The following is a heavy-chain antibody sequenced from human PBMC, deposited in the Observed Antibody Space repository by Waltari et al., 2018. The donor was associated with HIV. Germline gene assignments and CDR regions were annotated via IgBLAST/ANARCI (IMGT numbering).Heavy chain of an antibody. CDR2: MNPDNGDA. J-gene: IGHJ4*02. D-gene: IGHD3-3*01. CDR3: TKGRRGALFGDE. Sequence: QVQLVQSGAEIKKPRASVRISCKAFGYSFIDFDINWVRQPPGRGLEWVGWMNPDNGDAGYGHKFKGRFSLTRDTSTDTAYMDVDNLKSEDTAIYYCTKGRRGALFGDEWGQGTLVTVSS. V-gene: IGHV1-8*02. CDR1: GYSFIDFD.